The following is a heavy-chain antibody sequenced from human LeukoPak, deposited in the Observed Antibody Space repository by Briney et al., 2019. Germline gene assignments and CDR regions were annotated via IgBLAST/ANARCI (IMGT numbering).Heavy chain of an antibody. CDR3: AKGVISRSKSGWGFDY. CDR2: ISANGGST. D-gene: IGHD3-10*01. V-gene: IGHV3-23*01. CDR1: AFTFSTYA. Sequence: GGSLRLSCAASAFTFSTYAMNWVRQAPGKGLEWVSTISANGGSTYYADAVKGRFTISRDNSKNTLYLQMNSLRAEDTAVYYCAKGVISRSKSGWGFDYWGQGTLVTVSS. J-gene: IGHJ4*02.